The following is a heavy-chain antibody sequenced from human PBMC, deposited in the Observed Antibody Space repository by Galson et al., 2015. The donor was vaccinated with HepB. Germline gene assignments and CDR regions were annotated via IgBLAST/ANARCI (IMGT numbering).Heavy chain of an antibody. CDR2: INADNGDT. CDR1: GYTFTVYA. J-gene: IGHJ4*02. Sequence: SVKVSCKASGYTFTVYAIHWVRQAPGQRFEWLAWINADNGDTHYSQKFQGRVTVTRDTSANTADMELSGLRSEDTAVYFCARNIVGTTTFDYWGQGTLVTVSS. V-gene: IGHV1-3*01. CDR3: ARNIVGTTTFDY. D-gene: IGHD1-26*01.